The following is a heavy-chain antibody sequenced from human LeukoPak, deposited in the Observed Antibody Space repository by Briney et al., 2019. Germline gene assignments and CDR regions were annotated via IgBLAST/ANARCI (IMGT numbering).Heavy chain of an antibody. CDR2: MNPNSGNT. CDR1: GYTFTSYD. Sequence: ASVKDSCKASGYTFTSYDINWVRQATRQGLEWMGWMNPNSGNTGYAQKFQGRVTMTRNTSISTAYMELSSLRSEDTAVYYCARIEGRYYYYYYYMDVWGKGTTVTVSS. V-gene: IGHV1-8*01. D-gene: IGHD2-21*01. CDR3: ARIEGRYYYYYYYMDV. J-gene: IGHJ6*03.